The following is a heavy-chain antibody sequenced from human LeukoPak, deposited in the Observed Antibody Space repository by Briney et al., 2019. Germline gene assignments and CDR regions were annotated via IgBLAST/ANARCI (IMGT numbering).Heavy chain of an antibody. CDR3: ARVGATVAAGY. Sequence: ASVKVSCKASGYTFTSFYMHWVRQAPGQGLEWMGWISAYNGNTNYAQKLQGRVTMTTDTSTSTAYMELRSLRSDDTAVYYCARVGATVAAGYWGQGTLVTVSS. CDR2: ISAYNGNT. J-gene: IGHJ4*02. D-gene: IGHD6-19*01. CDR1: GYTFTSFY. V-gene: IGHV1-18*04.